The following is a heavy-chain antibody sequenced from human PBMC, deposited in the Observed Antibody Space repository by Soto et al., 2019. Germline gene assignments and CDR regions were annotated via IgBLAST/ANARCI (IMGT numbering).Heavy chain of an antibody. CDR3: AGKQWEPSGNYYFDY. V-gene: IGHV3-11*06. CDR2: ISSSSTYT. D-gene: IGHD1-26*01. J-gene: IGHJ4*02. CDR1: GFTFSDYY. Sequence: QVQLVESGGGLVKPGGSLRLSCATSGFTFSDYYMSWVRQAPGKGLEWVSYISSSSTYTNYADSVKGRFTISSDNAKNSLYLQMNSLRAEDTAVYYCAGKQWEPSGNYYFDYWGQGTLVTVSS.